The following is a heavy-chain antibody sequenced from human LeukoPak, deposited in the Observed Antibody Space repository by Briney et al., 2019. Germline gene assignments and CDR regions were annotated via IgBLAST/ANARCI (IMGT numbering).Heavy chain of an antibody. CDR3: ARDEEGDILTGYVDY. J-gene: IGHJ4*02. V-gene: IGHV3-7*01. D-gene: IGHD3-9*01. CDR2: IKQDGSEK. CDR1: GFTFSSYW. Sequence: GGSLRLSCAASGFTFSSYWMSWVRQAPGKGLEWVANIKQDGSEKYYVDSVKGRLTISRDNAKNSLYLQMNSLRAEDTAVYYCARDEEGDILTGYVDYWGQGTLVTVSS.